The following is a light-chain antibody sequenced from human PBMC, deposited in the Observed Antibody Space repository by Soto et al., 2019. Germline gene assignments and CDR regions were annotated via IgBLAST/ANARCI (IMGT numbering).Light chain of an antibody. Sequence: EIVLTQSPATLSVSPGERATLSCRASQSVSSNLAWYQQKPGQAPRLLIYDTSSRAIGFPARFSGSGSGTEFTLTISSLQSEDIAVYYCQQYNSWPTYTFGQGTKVEIK. CDR2: DTS. V-gene: IGKV3-15*01. CDR3: QQYNSWPTYT. J-gene: IGKJ2*01. CDR1: QSVSSN.